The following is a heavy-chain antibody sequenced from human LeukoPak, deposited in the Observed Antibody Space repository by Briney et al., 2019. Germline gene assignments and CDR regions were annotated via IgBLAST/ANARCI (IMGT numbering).Heavy chain of an antibody. CDR1: GFTFSTFA. CDR2: VFGNGRTT. CDR3: AKRGVVIRVILVGFHKEAYYFDS. J-gene: IGHJ4*02. Sequence: PGGSLRLSCAASGFTFSTFAMSWVRQAPGKGLEWVSAVFGNGRTTYYADSVKGRFTISRDNPKNTLYLQMNSLRVEDTAVYFCAKRGVVIRVILVGFHKEAYYFDSWGQGALVTVSS. D-gene: IGHD3-22*01. V-gene: IGHV3-23*01.